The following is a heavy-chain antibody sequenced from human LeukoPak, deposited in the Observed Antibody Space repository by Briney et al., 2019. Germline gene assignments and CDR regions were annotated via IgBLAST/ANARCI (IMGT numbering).Heavy chain of an antibody. CDR2: IIPIFGTA. CDR3: ASLTGTTRGGYYYYYGMDV. D-gene: IGHD1-20*01. V-gene: IGHV1-69*13. Sequence: SVKVSCKASGGTFSSYAISWVRQAPGQGLEWMGGIIPIFGTANYAQKFQGRFTITADESTSTAYMELSSLRSEDTAVYYCASLTGTTRGGYYYYYGMDVWGKGTTVTVSS. J-gene: IGHJ6*04. CDR1: GGTFSSYA.